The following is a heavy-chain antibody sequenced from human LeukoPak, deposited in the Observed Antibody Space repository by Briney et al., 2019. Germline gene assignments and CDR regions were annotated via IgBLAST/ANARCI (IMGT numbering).Heavy chain of an antibody. CDR1: DGSISNYY. Sequence: PSETLSLTCTVSDGSISNYYWSWIRQPPGKGLEWIGYIYNSGSTSYNPSLKSRVTMSADTSKNQFSLKMSSMTAADTAVYYCARDLHLGWYGFDPWGQGTLVTVSS. J-gene: IGHJ5*02. D-gene: IGHD6-19*01. V-gene: IGHV4-59*01. CDR3: ARDLHLGWYGFDP. CDR2: IYNSGST.